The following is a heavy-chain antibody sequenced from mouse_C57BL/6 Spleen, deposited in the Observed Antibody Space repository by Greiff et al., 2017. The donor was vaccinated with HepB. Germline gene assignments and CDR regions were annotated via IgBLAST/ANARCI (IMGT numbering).Heavy chain of an antibody. V-gene: IGHV1-4*01. CDR1: GYTFTSYT. J-gene: IGHJ2*01. CDR3: ARGYDHDYFDY. Sequence: VQLQQSGAELARPGASVKMSCKASGYTFTSYTMHWVKQRPGQGLEWIGYINPSSGYTKYNQKFKDKATLTADKSSSTAYRQLSSLTSEDSAVYYCARGYDHDYFDYWGQGTTLTVSS. D-gene: IGHD2-3*01. CDR2: INPSSGYT.